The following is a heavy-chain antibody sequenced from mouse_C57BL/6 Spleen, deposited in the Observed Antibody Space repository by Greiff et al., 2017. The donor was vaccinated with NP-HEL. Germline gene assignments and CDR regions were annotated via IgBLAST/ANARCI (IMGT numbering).Heavy chain of an antibody. Sequence: LVESGAELAKPGASVKLSCKASGYTFTSYWMHWVKQRPGQGLEWIGYINPSSGYTKYNQKFKDKATLTADKSSSTAYMQLSSLTYEDSAVYYCAPAYYSNWDYYAMDYWGQGTSVTVSS. V-gene: IGHV1-7*01. CDR2: INPSSGYT. CDR1: GYTFTSYW. D-gene: IGHD2-5*01. CDR3: APAYYSNWDYYAMDY. J-gene: IGHJ4*01.